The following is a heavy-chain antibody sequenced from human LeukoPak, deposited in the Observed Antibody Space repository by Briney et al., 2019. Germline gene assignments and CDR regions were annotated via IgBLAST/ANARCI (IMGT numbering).Heavy chain of an antibody. D-gene: IGHD6-13*01. V-gene: IGHV3-7*01. CDR2: IKQDGGEI. Sequence: GESLRLSCAASGFTFSNYFMSWIRQAPGKGLEWVASIKQDGGEIYYVDSVKGRFTISRDNAKNSVSLQMNSLRAEDTAIYYCATYLRNTAAGYYYFEYWGQGTLVTVSS. CDR1: GFTFSNYF. J-gene: IGHJ4*02. CDR3: ATYLRNTAAGYYYFEY.